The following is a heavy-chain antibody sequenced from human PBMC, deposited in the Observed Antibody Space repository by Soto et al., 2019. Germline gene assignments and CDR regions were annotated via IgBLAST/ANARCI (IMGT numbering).Heavy chain of an antibody. CDR3: ARDGSITIFGVVVYNWFEP. J-gene: IGHJ5*02. CDR1: GGTFSSYA. V-gene: IGHV1-69*13. Sequence: SVKVSCKASGGTFSSYAISWVRQAPGQGLEWMGGIIPIFGTANYAQKFQGRVTITADESTSTAYMELSSLRSEDTAVYYCARDGSITIFGVVVYNWFEPWGQGTLVTVSS. D-gene: IGHD3-3*01. CDR2: IIPIFGTA.